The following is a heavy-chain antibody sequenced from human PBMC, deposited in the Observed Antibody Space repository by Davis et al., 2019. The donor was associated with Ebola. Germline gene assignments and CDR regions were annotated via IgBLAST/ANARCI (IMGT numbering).Heavy chain of an antibody. J-gene: IGHJ3*02. V-gene: IGHV4-4*02. CDR3: ARDPFFRSGSFDAFDI. CDR1: GDSISNNYW. CDR2: IYHSGSA. D-gene: IGHD3-3*01. Sequence: MPSETLSLTCAVSGDSISNNYWWSWVRQSPGKGLEWIAEIYHSGSAYYSPSLKSRVTISVDKSKNQFSLQLSSVTAADTAVYYCARDPFFRSGSFDAFDIWGQGTMVTVSS.